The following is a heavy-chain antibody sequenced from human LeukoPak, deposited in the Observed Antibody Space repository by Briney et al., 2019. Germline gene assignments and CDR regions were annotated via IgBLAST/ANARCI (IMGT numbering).Heavy chain of an antibody. V-gene: IGHV3-48*04. CDR2: ISSSSSTI. D-gene: IGHD6-13*01. Sequence: PGGSLRLSCAASGFTFSSYSMNWVRQAPGKGLEWVSYISSSSSTIYYADSVKGRFTISRDNAKNSLYLQMNSLRAEDTAVYYCASPKAAANFDYWGQGTLVTVSS. CDR1: GFTFSSYS. J-gene: IGHJ4*02. CDR3: ASPKAAANFDY.